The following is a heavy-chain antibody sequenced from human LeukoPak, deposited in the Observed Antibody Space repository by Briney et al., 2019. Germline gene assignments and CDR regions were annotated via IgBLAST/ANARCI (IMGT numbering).Heavy chain of an antibody. J-gene: IGHJ4*02. Sequence: GGSLRLSCAASGLTFSRYAMSWVRQAPGKGLEWVSGISGSGGSTYYADSVKGRFTTSRDNSKNTLYLQMNSLRAEDTAIYYCTKKGGYYGTSGYQDYFDHWGQGTLVTASS. V-gene: IGHV3-23*01. CDR3: TKKGGYYGTSGYQDYFDH. CDR1: GLTFSRYA. D-gene: IGHD3-22*01. CDR2: ISGSGGST.